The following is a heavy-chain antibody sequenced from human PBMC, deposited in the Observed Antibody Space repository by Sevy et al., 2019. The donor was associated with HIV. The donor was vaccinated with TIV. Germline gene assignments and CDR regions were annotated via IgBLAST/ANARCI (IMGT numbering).Heavy chain of an antibody. CDR1: GDSISSSPYY. J-gene: IGHJ4*02. D-gene: IGHD3-9*01. Sequence: SETLSLTYTVSGDSISSSPYYWGWIRQSHGKGLEWIGSIYYSGSTYYNPSLKSRVPISVDTSKNQFYLKLNSVIAAETAGYYCARQVGQLRFFDWSPGYFDYWGQGILVTVSS. CDR3: ARQVGQLRFFDWSPGYFDY. CDR2: IYYSGST. V-gene: IGHV4-39*01.